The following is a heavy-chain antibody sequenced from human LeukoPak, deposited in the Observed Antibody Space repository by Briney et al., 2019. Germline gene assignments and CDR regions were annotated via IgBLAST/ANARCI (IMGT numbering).Heavy chain of an antibody. Sequence: GSLRLSCTTSGFTFSGYGMHWVRQSPGKGLEWASSISSSSSYIYYADSVKGRFTISRDNAKNSLYLQMNSLRAEDTAVYYCAKEQQLVPLDYWGQGTLVTVSS. V-gene: IGHV3-21*01. CDR3: AKEQQLVPLDY. D-gene: IGHD6-13*01. J-gene: IGHJ4*02. CDR1: GFTFSGYG. CDR2: ISSSSSYI.